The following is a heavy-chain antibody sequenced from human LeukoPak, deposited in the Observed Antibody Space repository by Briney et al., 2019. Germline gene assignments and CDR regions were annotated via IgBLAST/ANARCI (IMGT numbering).Heavy chain of an antibody. D-gene: IGHD5-18*01. J-gene: IGHJ4*02. CDR3: ARVDTVMAYYFDL. V-gene: IGHV3-53*04. Sequence: GGSLRLSCAASGFTVSTNCMTWVRQAPGKXLEWVSTIYSGGTTYYADSVMGRFTISRHNSRNTLYLQMNSLRAEDTAVYYCARVDTVMAYYFDLWGQGTLVTVSS. CDR1: GFTVSTNC. CDR2: IYSGGTT.